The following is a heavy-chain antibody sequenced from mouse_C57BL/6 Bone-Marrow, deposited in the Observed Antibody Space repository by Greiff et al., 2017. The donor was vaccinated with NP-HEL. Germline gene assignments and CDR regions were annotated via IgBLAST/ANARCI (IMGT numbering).Heavy chain of an antibody. V-gene: IGHV5-15*01. CDR2: ISNLAYSI. J-gene: IGHJ2*01. D-gene: IGHD2-4*01. CDR1: GFTFSDYG. CDR3: ARSYYDYDYFDY. Sequence: DVQLVESGGGLVQPGGSLKLSCAASGFTFSDYGMAWVRQAPRKGPEWVAFISNLAYSIYYADTVTGRFTISRENAKNTLYLEMSSLRSEDTAMYYCARSYYDYDYFDYWGQGTTLTVSS.